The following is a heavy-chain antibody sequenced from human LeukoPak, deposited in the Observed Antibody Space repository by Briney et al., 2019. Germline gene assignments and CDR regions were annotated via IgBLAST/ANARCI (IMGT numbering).Heavy chain of an antibody. CDR2: MNPNSGNT. J-gene: IGHJ4*02. V-gene: IGHV1-8*01. CDR3: ARDRVGYSYGLGVRGYFDY. CDR1: GYTFTSYD. Sequence: ASVKVSCKASGYTFTSYDINWVRQATGQGLEWMGWMNPNSGNTGYAQKFQGRVTITADESTSTAYTELSSLRSEDTAVYYCARDRVGYSYGLGVRGYFDYWGQGTLVTVSS. D-gene: IGHD5-18*01.